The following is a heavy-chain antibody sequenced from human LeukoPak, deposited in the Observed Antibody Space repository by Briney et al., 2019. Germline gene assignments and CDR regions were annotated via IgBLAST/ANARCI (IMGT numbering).Heavy chain of an antibody. CDR3: ARDQGGYYDSSGYYGAFDI. V-gene: IGHV4-59*12. CDR1: GGSISSYY. Sequence: PSETLSLTCTVSGGSISSYYWSWIRQPPGKGLEWIGYIYYSGSTNYNPSLKSRVTISVDTSKNQFSLKLSSVTAADTAVYYCARDQGGYYDSSGYYGAFDIWGQGTMVTVSS. CDR2: IYYSGST. D-gene: IGHD3-22*01. J-gene: IGHJ3*02.